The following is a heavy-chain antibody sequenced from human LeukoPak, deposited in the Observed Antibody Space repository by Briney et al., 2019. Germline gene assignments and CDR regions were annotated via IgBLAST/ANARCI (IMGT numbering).Heavy chain of an antibody. J-gene: IGHJ4*02. CDR1: GGSFSSYA. D-gene: IGHD2-8*01. V-gene: IGHV1-69*01. CDR2: IIPIFGTA. Sequence: PSVKVSCKASGGSFSSYAIIWVPQAPGQGLEWMGGIIPIFGTANYAQKFQGRVTITADEPTITAYMELSSLRSKNTAGYYCATERIVLMVYALINYFDYCGQGTLVTVSS. CDR3: ATERIVLMVYALINYFDY.